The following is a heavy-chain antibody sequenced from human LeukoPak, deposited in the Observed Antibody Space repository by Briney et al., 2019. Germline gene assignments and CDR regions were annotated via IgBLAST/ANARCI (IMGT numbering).Heavy chain of an antibody. V-gene: IGHV3-30-3*01. J-gene: IGHJ4*02. Sequence: GGSLRLSCAASGFTFSSYAMHWVRQAPGKGLEWVAVISYDGSNKYYADSVKGRFTISRDNSKNTLYLQMNSLRAEDTAVYYCARESRRVRMITFGGPFDYWGQGTLVTVSS. D-gene: IGHD3-16*01. CDR2: ISYDGSNK. CDR1: GFTFSSYA. CDR3: ARESRRVRMITFGGPFDY.